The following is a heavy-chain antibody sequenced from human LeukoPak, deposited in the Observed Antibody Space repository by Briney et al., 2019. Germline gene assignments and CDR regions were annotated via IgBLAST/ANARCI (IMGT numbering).Heavy chain of an antibody. J-gene: IGHJ6*03. CDR3: ARDGMGNYYDSSGYYRVGYYYYYMDV. CDR2: IDYTGYT. V-gene: IGHV4-39*07. Sequence: PSETLSLTCIVSGGSITSSGYYWGWIRQPPGKGLEWIGTIDYTGYTYYNPSLKSRVTISVDTSKNQFSLKLSSVTAADTAVYYCARDGMGNYYDSSGYYRVGYYYYYMDVWGKGTTVTVSS. D-gene: IGHD3-22*01. CDR1: GGSITSSGYY.